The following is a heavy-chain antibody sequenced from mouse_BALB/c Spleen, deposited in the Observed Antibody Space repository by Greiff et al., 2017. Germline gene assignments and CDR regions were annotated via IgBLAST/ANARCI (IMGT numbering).Heavy chain of an antibody. D-gene: IGHD2-2*01. V-gene: IGHV1-18*01. CDR3: ARFAIYYGYDKYYAMDY. CDR2: INPNNGGT. J-gene: IGHJ4*01. CDR1: GYTFTDYN. Sequence: VQLQQSGPELVKPGASVKIPCKASGYTFTDYNMDWVKQSHGKSLEWIGDINPNNGGTIYNQKFKGKATLTVDKSSSTAYMELRSLTSEDTAVYYCARFAIYYGYDKYYAMDYWGQGTSVTVSS.